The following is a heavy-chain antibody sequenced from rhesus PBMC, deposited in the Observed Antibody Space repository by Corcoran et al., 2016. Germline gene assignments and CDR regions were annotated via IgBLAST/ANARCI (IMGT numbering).Heavy chain of an antibody. D-gene: IGHD4-29*01. CDR3: ARYGTVFVGDFDS. V-gene: IGHV4-173*01. Sequence: QLQLQESGPGLVKPSETLSLTCAVSGGSISSNNWSWLRQPPGKALEWLGRVTGSGSTDYSPSFESRVTISADTSKNQFSLKLNSVTAADTAVYYCARYGTVFVGDFDSWGQGVLVTVSS. CDR2: VTGSGST. J-gene: IGHJ4*01. CDR1: GGSISSNN.